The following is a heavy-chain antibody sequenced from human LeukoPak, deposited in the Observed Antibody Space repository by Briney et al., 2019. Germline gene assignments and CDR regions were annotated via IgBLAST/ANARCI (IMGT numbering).Heavy chain of an antibody. CDR1: GGSFSGYY. J-gene: IGHJ2*01. V-gene: IGHV4-34*01. Sequence: PSETLSLTCAVYGGSFSGYYWRGRRQPRGKGLEWVGEINHRGSTNYNPSLKGRVTISVDTSKNQFSLKLSSVTAADTAVYYCARGIGCSGGSCYSYWYFDLWGRGTLVTVSS. D-gene: IGHD2-15*01. CDR3: ARGIGCSGGSCYSYWYFDL. CDR2: INHRGST.